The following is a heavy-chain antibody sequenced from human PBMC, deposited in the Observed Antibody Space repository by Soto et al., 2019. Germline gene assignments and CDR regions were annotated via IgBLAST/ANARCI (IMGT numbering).Heavy chain of an antibody. V-gene: IGHV3-30-3*01. D-gene: IGHD4-4*01. Sequence: GGSLRLSCAASGFTFSSYTMHWVRQAPGKGLDWVAVMSYDGSTKYYADSVKGRFTISRDNSKNTLYLQVNSLRAEDTAVYYCARATDYRENYYYYYGLDVWGQGTTVTVSS. J-gene: IGHJ6*02. CDR2: MSYDGSTK. CDR3: ARATDYRENYYYYYGLDV. CDR1: GFTFSSYT.